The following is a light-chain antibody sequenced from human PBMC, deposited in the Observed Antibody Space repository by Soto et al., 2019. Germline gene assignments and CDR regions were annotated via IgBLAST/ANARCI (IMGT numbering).Light chain of an antibody. CDR3: QQYNSYSRT. CDR2: GAS. CDR1: QGISSY. V-gene: IGKV1-9*01. Sequence: DIQMTQSPSTLSASVGDRVTITCRASQGISSYLGWYQQKPGKAPKLLIYGASTLQSGVPSRFSGSGSGTELTLTISSLQPDDFATYYCQQYNSYSRTFGQGTKVDIK. J-gene: IGKJ1*01.